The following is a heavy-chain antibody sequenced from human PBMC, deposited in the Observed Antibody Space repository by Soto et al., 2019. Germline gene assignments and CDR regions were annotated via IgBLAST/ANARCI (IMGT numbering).Heavy chain of an antibody. CDR3: AKDATWLVLHLTVFDY. CDR2: ISGSGGST. V-gene: IGHV3-23*01. CDR1: GFTFSSYA. J-gene: IGHJ4*02. D-gene: IGHD6-19*01. Sequence: EVQLLESGGGLVQPGGSLRLSCAASGFTFSSYAMSWVRQAPGKGLEWVSAISGSGGSTYYADSVKGRYTISRDNSKNTLYLQMNSLSAEDTAVYYCAKDATWLVLHLTVFDYWGQGTLVTVSS.